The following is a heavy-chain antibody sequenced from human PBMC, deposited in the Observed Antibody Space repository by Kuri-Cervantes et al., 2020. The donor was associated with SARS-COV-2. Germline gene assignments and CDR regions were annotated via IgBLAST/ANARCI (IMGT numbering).Heavy chain of an antibody. CDR2: IRNKANGGTT. J-gene: IGHJ5*02. CDR3: ARDNRHNPPSWFDP. CDR1: GFTFSDYY. D-gene: IGHD1-1*01. V-gene: IGHV3-71*01. Sequence: GESLKISCAASGFTFSDYYMSWVRQAPGKGLEWVGFIRNKANGGTTELTTSVKGRFTISRDDSKSITYLQMNSLRAEDTAVYYCARDNRHNPPSWFDPWGQGTLVTVSS.